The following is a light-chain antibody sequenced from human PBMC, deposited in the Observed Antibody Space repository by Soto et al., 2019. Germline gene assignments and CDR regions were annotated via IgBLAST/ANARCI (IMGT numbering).Light chain of an antibody. J-gene: IGKJ3*01. CDR2: GAS. CDR3: QQHGSSLFT. CDR1: QSVGSNY. Sequence: EIVLTQSPGTLSLSPGARATLSCRASQSVGSNYLAWYQQKPGQAPRLLIYGASNRATGIPDRFSASGSGTDFTLTISRLKPEDFAVYYCQQHGSSLFTFGPGTKVDI. V-gene: IGKV3-20*01.